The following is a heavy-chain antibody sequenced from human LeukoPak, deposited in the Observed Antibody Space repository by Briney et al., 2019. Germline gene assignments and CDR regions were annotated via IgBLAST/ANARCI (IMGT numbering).Heavy chain of an antibody. Sequence: SGKVSCKASGGTFSSYAISWVRQAPGQGLEWRGGIIPIFGTANYAQKLQGRVTITADKSTSTAYMELSSLRSEDTAVYYCARDYYGMDVWGKGTTVTVSS. V-gene: IGHV1-69*06. CDR1: GGTFSSYA. J-gene: IGHJ6*04. CDR3: ARDYYGMDV. CDR2: IIPIFGTA.